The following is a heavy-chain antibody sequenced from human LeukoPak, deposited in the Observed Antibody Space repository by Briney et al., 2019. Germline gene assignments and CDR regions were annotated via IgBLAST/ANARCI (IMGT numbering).Heavy chain of an antibody. J-gene: IGHJ4*02. V-gene: IGHV1-18*01. Sequence: ASVKVSCKASGYTFTSYGISLVRQAPGQGLEWMGWISAYNDNTNYAQKFQGRVTMTTDTSTSTAYMELRSLRSDDTAVYYCARGDDLAVTYDYWGQGTLVTVSS. D-gene: IGHD4-17*01. CDR2: ISAYNDNT. CDR3: ARGDDLAVTYDY. CDR1: GYTFTSYG.